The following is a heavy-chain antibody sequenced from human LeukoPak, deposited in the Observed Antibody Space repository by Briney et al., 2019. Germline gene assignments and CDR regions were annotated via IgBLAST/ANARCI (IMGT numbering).Heavy chain of an antibody. J-gene: IGHJ6*03. CDR1: GFTFSMYV. D-gene: IGHD3-10*01. Sequence: GGSLRLSCAASGFTFSMYVMSWVRQAPGKGLEWVSSISSTGTYKYYADSVKGRFTISRDNAKNSLYLQMNSLRAEDTAVYYCARGGPGNYYYYMDVWGKGTTVTVSS. CDR3: ARGGPGNYYYYMDV. V-gene: IGHV3-21*01. CDR2: ISSTGTYK.